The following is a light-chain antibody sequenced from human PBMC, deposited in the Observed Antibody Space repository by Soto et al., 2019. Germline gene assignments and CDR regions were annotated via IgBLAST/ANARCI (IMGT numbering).Light chain of an antibody. CDR2: STS. J-gene: IGLJ2*01. CDR3: VLYIRGGIWV. CDR1: SGSVSSDHH. V-gene: IGLV8-61*01. Sequence: QTVVTQEPSFSVSPGGTVTLTCGLISGSVSSDHHPSWYQQTPGQAPRTLISSTSARSSGVPDRFSGSILGNKAALTITGAQADDESDYYCVLYIRGGIWVFGGGTKVTVL.